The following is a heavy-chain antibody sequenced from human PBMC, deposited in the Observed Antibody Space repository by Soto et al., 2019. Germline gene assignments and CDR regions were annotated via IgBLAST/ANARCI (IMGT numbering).Heavy chain of an antibody. V-gene: IGHV1-2*02. J-gene: IGHJ5*02. CDR3: ARACGVTTVLTNWIDT. CDR1: GYTFTDYY. CDR2: INPNGGGT. D-gene: IGHD4-17*01. Sequence: ASVKVSCKASGYTFTDYYIQWVRQAPGQGLEWMGWINPNGGGTYYAQKFEGRVTMTRDTSISTAYMELSVLRSDDTAVYYCARACGVTTVLTNWIDTWGQGTRVTVSS.